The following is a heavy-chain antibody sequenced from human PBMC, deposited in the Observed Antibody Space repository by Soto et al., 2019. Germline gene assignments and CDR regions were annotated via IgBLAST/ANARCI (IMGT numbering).Heavy chain of an antibody. D-gene: IGHD1-26*01. CDR1: GFTFSSYG. V-gene: IGHV3-33*01. Sequence: GGSLRLSCASSGFTFSSYGMHWVRQAPGKGLEWVAVIWYDGSNKYYADSVKGRFTISRDNSKNTLYLQMNSLRAEDTAVYYCARDQEGELLGQYYYYGMDVSGQRTTVTVSS. CDR3: ARDQEGELLGQYYYYGMDV. CDR2: IWYDGSNK. J-gene: IGHJ6*02.